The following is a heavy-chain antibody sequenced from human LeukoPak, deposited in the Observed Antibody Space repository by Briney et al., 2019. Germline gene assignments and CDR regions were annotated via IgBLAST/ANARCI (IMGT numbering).Heavy chain of an antibody. CDR3: ARRWLQQGYYYGMDG. CDR1: GFTFSDYY. V-gene: IGHV3-11*01. J-gene: IGHJ6*02. D-gene: IGHD5-18*01. CDR2: ISSSGSTI. Sequence: GGSLRLSCAASGFTFSDYYMSWVRQAPGKGLEWVSYISSSGSTIYYADSVKGRFTSSRDNAKNSLYLQMNSLRAEDTAVYYCARRWLQQGYYYGMDGWGQGTAVTVSS.